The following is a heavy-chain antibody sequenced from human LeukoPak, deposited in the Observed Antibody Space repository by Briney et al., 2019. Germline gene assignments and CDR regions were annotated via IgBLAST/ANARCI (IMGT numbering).Heavy chain of an antibody. Sequence: TGGSLRPSCAASGFTFDDYAMHWVRQAPGKGLEWVSGISWNSGSIGYADSVKGRFTISRDNAKNSLYLQMNSLRAEDTALYYCAKDSIRYDSSGYYFDYWGQGTLVTVSS. CDR3: AKDSIRYDSSGYYFDY. V-gene: IGHV3-9*01. D-gene: IGHD3-22*01. CDR2: ISWNSGSI. CDR1: GFTFDDYA. J-gene: IGHJ4*02.